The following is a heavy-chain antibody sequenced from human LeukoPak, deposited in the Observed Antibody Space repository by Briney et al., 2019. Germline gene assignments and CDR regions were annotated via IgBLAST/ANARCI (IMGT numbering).Heavy chain of an antibody. CDR3: ARGRRGYSYGYGRYYFYMDV. V-gene: IGHV3-23*01. CDR2: ISGSGGST. Sequence: GGSLRLPCAASGFIFCSYAMSWVRQAPGKGLEGVSAISGSGGSTYYADSVKGRFTISRDNSKNTLYLQMNSLRAEDTAVYYCARGRRGYSYGYGRYYFYMDVWGKGTTVTVSS. CDR1: GFIFCSYA. D-gene: IGHD5-18*01. J-gene: IGHJ6*03.